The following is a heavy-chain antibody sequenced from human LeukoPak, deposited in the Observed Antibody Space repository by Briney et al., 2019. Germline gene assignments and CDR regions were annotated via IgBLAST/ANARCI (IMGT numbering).Heavy chain of an antibody. D-gene: IGHD5-24*01. CDR1: GGSFRGYY. Sequence: SETLSLTCAVYGGSFRGYYWSWIRQPPGKGREGIGSMYHNGSTYYNPSLKSRVTISVDTSKNQFSLKLSSVTAADTAVYYCARHPSGRMWLQQGGWFDPWGQGTLVTVSS. CDR3: ARHPSGRMWLQQGGWFDP. CDR2: MYHNGST. J-gene: IGHJ5*02. V-gene: IGHV4-34*01.